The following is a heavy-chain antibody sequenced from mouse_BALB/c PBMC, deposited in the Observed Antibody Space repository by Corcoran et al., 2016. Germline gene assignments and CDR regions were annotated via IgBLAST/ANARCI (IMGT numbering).Heavy chain of an antibody. CDR2: IDPENGNT. CDR1: GFNIKDYY. V-gene: IGHV14-1*02. J-gene: IGHJ2*01. CDR3: APDLDY. Sequence: EVQLQQSGAKLVRPGALVKLSSKASGFNIKDYYMHWVTQRPEQGLGWIGWIDPENGNTIYDPKFQGKASITEDTYSNIAYLQLSSLTSEDTAVYYCAPDLDYWGQGTTLTVSS.